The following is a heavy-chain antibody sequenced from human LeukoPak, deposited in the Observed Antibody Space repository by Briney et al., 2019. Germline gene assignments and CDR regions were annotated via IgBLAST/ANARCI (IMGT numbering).Heavy chain of an antibody. CDR2: ISRSGSSL. CDR1: GFTFSDYY. D-gene: IGHD2-2*01. CDR3: AREVVVVPDYYYYGLDV. Sequence: NSGGSLRLSCAASGFTFSDYYMTWIRQAPGKGLEYVSHISRSGSSLYYGDSVTGRFSISRDNAKNSLYLQMNSLRVEDTAVYYCAREVVVVPDYYYYGLDVWGQGTTVTVSS. V-gene: IGHV3-11*01. J-gene: IGHJ6*02.